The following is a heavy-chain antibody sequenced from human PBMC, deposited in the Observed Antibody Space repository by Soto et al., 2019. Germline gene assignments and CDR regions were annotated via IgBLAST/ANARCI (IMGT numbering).Heavy chain of an antibody. Sequence: EVQLLESGGGLVQPGGSLRVSCAASGSTLGTYAMTWVRQAPGKGLEYVSSITASGGDTYYTDSVKGRFTISRDNSKNTLFLQMDSLRAEDTAVYYCAKGGLSSGCLGNWGQGTLVTVSS. V-gene: IGHV3-23*01. J-gene: IGHJ4*02. D-gene: IGHD6-19*01. CDR1: GSTLGTYA. CDR2: ITASGGDT. CDR3: AKGGLSSGCLGN.